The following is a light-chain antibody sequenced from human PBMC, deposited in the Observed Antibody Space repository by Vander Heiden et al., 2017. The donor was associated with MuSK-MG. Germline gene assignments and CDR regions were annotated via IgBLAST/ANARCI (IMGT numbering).Light chain of an antibody. CDR1: PSDIGYYKV. Sequence: HSALTQPASVSGSPGQSHTISCLGSPSDIGYYKVVSWYQPRPREAHRRLLCDVSHRSSGVSNRFSGYKSGNTTSMTTTGLPGEDATDYYRSSYTSTNTPYVFGTGTRVTVL. CDR3: SSYTSTNTPYV. V-gene: IGLV2-14*03. J-gene: IGLJ1*01. CDR2: DVS.